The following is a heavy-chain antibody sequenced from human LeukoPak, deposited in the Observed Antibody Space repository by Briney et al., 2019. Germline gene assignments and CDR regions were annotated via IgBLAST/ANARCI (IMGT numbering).Heavy chain of an antibody. CDR1: GFTFDDYA. Sequence: SLRLSCAASGFTFDDYAMHWVRQAPGKGLEWVSGISWNSGSIGYADSGKGRFTISRDNAKNSLYLQMNSLRAEDTALYYCAKGRDKYQLLSKNWFDPWGQGTLVTVSS. CDR2: ISWNSGSI. CDR3: AKGRDKYQLLSKNWFDP. D-gene: IGHD2-2*01. J-gene: IGHJ5*02. V-gene: IGHV3-9*01.